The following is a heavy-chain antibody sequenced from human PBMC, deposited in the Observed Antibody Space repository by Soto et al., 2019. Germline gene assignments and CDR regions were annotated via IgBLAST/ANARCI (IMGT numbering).Heavy chain of an antibody. J-gene: IGHJ4*02. CDR2: IYYSGST. V-gene: IGHV4-39*01. Sequence: SQTPSVTSSVAGGSISSIIYYWGWIRQPPGKGLEWIGSIYYSGSTYYNPSLKSRVTISVDTSKNQFSLKLSSVSAADTAVYYCARQSIAARRLDYRGQGTLVTVSS. CDR1: GGSISSIIYY. CDR3: ARQSIAARRLDY. D-gene: IGHD6-6*01.